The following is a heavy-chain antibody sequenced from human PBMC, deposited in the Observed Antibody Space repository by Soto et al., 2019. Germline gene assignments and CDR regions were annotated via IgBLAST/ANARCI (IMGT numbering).Heavy chain of an antibody. CDR2: INPSGDNI. CDR3: ARDPLGYCSGGRCYHFDY. J-gene: IGHJ4*02. CDR1: GYTLTSYS. Sequence: SSVKVSCKASGYTLTSYSMHWVRQAPGQGLEWMGIINPSGDNIRYAQNFQGRVTMTRDTSTSTVYLELSSLRSEDTAIYYCARDPLGYCSGGRCYHFDYWGQGTLVTVSS. D-gene: IGHD2-15*01. V-gene: IGHV1-46*01.